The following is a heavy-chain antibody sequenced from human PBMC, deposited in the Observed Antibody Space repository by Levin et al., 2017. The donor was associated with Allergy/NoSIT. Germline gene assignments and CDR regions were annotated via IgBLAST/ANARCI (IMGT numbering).Heavy chain of an antibody. CDR1: GFTFSSYS. J-gene: IGHJ4*02. D-gene: IGHD2-2*01. V-gene: IGHV3-48*01. CDR3: ASLDSYACRY. CDR2: ISSSSSTI. Sequence: GGSLRLSCAASGFTFSSYSMNWVRQAPGKGLEWVSYISSSSSTIYYADSVKGRSTISRDNAKNSLYLQMNSLRAEDTAVYYCASLDSYACRYWGQGTLVTVSS.